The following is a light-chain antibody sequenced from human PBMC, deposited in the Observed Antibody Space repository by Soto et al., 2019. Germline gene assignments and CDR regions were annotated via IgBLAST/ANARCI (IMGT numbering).Light chain of an antibody. Sequence: DIQMAQSPSSLSASVGERVTITCQASQDISNYLNWYQQKLGKAPKLLIYDASNLETGVPSRFSGSGSGKDFTFTISSLQPEDIATYYCKQYSHLINFGQGTRLEIK. V-gene: IGKV1-33*01. CDR3: KQYSHLIN. J-gene: IGKJ5*01. CDR2: DAS. CDR1: QDISNY.